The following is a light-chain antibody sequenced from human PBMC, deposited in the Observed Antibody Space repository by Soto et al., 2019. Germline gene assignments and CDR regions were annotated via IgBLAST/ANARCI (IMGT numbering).Light chain of an antibody. CDR1: QTIRGL. CDR2: DTS. J-gene: IGKJ5*01. CDR3: QQRHNWPIT. Sequence: EIVLTQSPATLPLSPGERATLSCRTSQTIRGLLNWYQQRPGQAPRLLSYDTSNRATDIPARFSGSGSGTDLILNISSLDPEDFGVDFCQQRHNWPITFGQGTRLDIK. V-gene: IGKV3-11*01.